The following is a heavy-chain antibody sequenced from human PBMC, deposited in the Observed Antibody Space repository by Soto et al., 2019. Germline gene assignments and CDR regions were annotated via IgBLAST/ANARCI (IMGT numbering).Heavy chain of an antibody. CDR2: ISSSSTNI. CDR3: ARDLSWGSKWYYYMDV. V-gene: IGHV3-48*02. CDR1: GFTISGNA. J-gene: IGHJ6*03. Sequence: EVQLVESGGGLVQPGGSLRLSCAASGFTISGNAMNWVRQAPGRGLEWVSYISSSSTNIHYADSVRGRFTISRDNAKNSLYLQMSRLRDEDTAVYRCARDLSWGSKWYYYMDVWGKGTTVTVSS. D-gene: IGHD3-16*01.